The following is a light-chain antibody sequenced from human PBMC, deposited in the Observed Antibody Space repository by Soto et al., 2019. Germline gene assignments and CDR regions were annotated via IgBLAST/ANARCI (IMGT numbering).Light chain of an antibody. J-gene: IGKJ1*01. CDR3: QQYGSSPVT. CDR1: QSVSGN. Sequence: EIVLTQSPATLSASPGERVTLSCRVSQSVSGNLAWYQQKPGQAPRLLIYGASTRATGIPDRFSGSGSGTDFTLTISRLEPEDFAVYYCQQYGSSPVTFGQGTKVDIK. CDR2: GAS. V-gene: IGKV3-20*01.